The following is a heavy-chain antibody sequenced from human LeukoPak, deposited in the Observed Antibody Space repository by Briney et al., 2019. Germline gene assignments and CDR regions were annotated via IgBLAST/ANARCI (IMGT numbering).Heavy chain of an antibody. V-gene: IGHV4-34*01. D-gene: IGHD3-22*01. J-gene: IGHJ4*02. CDR1: SGSFNDYC. Sequence: ASETLSLTCAAYSGSFNDYCWIWLRQPPRRGLEWIGEIYSGGSANYDPSLKGRLAISVDPSKSQFSLKLSSLTAADTAVYFCARGVFDYSTRSGYLSHWGQGTLVTVSS. CDR3: ARGVFDYSTRSGYLSH. CDR2: IYSGGSA.